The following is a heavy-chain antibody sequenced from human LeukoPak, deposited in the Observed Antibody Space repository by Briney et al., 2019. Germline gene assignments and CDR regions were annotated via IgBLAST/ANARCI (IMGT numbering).Heavy chain of an antibody. V-gene: IGHV3-30*04. CDR3: ARDRYYYDSRGYYNWFDP. CDR2: ISYDGSNK. CDR1: GFAFSSYA. Sequence: GGSLRLSCAASGFAFSSYAMHWVRQAPGKGLEWVAVISYDGSNKYYADSVKGRFTISRDNSKNTLYLQMNSLRAEDTAVYYCARDRYYYDSRGYYNWFDPWGQGTLVTVSS. J-gene: IGHJ5*02. D-gene: IGHD3-22*01.